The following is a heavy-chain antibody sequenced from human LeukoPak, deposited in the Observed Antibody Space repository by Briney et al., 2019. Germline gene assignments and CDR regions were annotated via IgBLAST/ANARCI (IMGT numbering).Heavy chain of an antibody. Sequence: SGTLSLTCAVSGGSISSSTNWWSWVRQPPGKGLVWIGEIYHSGGTNYNPSLKSRVTISVDTSKNQFSLKLSSVTAADTAVYYCARTGSGSYLYYFDYWGQGTLVTVSS. D-gene: IGHD3-10*01. V-gene: IGHV4-4*02. CDR1: GGSISSSTNW. CDR3: ARTGSGSYLYYFDY. J-gene: IGHJ4*02. CDR2: IYHSGGT.